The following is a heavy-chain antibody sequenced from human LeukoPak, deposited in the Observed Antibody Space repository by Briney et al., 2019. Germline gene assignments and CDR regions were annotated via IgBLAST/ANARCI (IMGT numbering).Heavy chain of an antibody. CDR3: AGTPKVLRYFDWASHKNWFDP. CDR2: ISSSGSTI. D-gene: IGHD3-9*01. Sequence: GGSLRLSCAASGFTFSDYYMSWIRQAPGKGLEWVSYISSSGSTIYYADSVKGRFTISRDNAKNSLYLQMNSLRAEDTAVYYCAGTPKVLRYFDWASHKNWFDPWGQGTLVTVSS. V-gene: IGHV3-11*01. J-gene: IGHJ5*02. CDR1: GFTFSDYY.